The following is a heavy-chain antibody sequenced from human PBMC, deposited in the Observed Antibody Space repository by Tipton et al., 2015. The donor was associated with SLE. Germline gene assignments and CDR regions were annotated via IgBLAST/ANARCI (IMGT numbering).Heavy chain of an antibody. V-gene: IGHV4-59*08. CDR2: FYYSGST. J-gene: IGHJ2*01. CDR1: GGSISSYY. D-gene: IGHD6-6*01. Sequence: TLSLTCTVSGGSISSYYWSWIRQPPGKGLEWIGYFYYSGSTNYNPSLKSRVTISVDTSKNQFSLKLSSVTAADTAVYYCARRRYSSSSRPYWYFDLWGRGTLVTVSS. CDR3: ARRRYSSSSRPYWYFDL.